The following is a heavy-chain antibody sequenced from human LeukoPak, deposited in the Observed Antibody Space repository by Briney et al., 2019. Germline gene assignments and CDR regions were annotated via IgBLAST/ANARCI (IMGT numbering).Heavy chain of an antibody. CDR2: ISSSSSTI. Sequence: GGSLRLSCATSGFTFSSYSMSWVRQAPGKGLEWVSYISSSSSTIYYADSVKGRFTISRDNAKNSLYLQMNSLRAEDTAVYYCARDGLRSFSGLGYCGHGTLVTVSS. CDR1: GFTFSSYS. V-gene: IGHV3-48*01. D-gene: IGHD5-12*01. CDR3: ARDGLRSFSGLGY. J-gene: IGHJ4*01.